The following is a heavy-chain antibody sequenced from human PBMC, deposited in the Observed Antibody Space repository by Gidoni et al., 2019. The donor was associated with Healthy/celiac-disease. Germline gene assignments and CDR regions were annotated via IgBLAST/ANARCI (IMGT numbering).Heavy chain of an antibody. Sequence: QVQLVQSGAEVKKPGSSVKVSCKAPGGTFSSYAISWVRQAPGQGLEWMGGSIPIFGIANYAQEFQGRVTITADKSTSTAYMELSSLRSEDTAVYYCARSPRMIVAMTGYFDYWGQGTLVTVSS. J-gene: IGHJ4*02. V-gene: IGHV1-69*17. CDR1: GGTFSSYA. CDR3: ARSPRMIVAMTGYFDY. D-gene: IGHD3-22*01. CDR2: SIPIFGIA.